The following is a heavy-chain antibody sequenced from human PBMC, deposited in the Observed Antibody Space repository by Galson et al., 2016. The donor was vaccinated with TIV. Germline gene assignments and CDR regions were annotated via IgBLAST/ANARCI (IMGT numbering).Heavy chain of an antibody. D-gene: IGHD3-3*01. V-gene: IGHV1-69*13. CDR3: ARGKVRVINYYYYMDV. J-gene: IGHJ6*03. Sequence: SVKVSCKASGYTFTSYGISWVRQAPGQGLEWMGWINPVFGVPKYAQKFQGRVTITADESTSTAYMELTSLRSEDTAVYYCARGKVRVINYYYYMDVWGKGTPITVSS. CDR1: GYTFTSYG. CDR2: INPVFGVP.